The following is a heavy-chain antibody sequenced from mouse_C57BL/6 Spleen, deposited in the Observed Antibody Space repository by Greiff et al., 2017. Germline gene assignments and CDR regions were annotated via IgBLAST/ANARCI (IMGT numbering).Heavy chain of an antibody. CDR3: ARKHTTVVGFAY. Sequence: VQLQQSGAELVKPGASVKISCKASGYAFSSYWMNWVKQRPGKGLEWIGQIYPGDGDTNNNGKFKGKATLTADKSSSTAYMQLSSLTSEDSAVYFCARKHTTVVGFAYWGQGTLVTVSA. D-gene: IGHD1-1*01. CDR2: IYPGDGDT. J-gene: IGHJ3*01. CDR1: GYAFSSYW. V-gene: IGHV1-80*01.